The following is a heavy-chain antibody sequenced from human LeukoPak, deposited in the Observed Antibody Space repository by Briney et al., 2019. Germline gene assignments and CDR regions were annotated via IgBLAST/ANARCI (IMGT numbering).Heavy chain of an antibody. CDR2: FDPEDGGT. J-gene: IGHJ3*02. D-gene: IGHD3-10*01. CDR1: GYTLTELS. V-gene: IGHV1-24*01. CDR3: ARSGVGDAFDI. Sequence: GASVKVSCKVSGYTLTELSMHWVRQAPGKGLEWMGGFDPEDGGTNYVQKVQGRAIMTEDTYTDPDYMKLSSLRSEDTAVYYCARSGVGDAFDIWGQGTMATVSS.